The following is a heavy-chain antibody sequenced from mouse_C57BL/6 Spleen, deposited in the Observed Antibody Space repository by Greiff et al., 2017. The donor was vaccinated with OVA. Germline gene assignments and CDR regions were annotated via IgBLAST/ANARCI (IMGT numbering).Heavy chain of an antibody. CDR1: GFTFSNYW. Sequence: EVKLEESGGGLVQPGGSMKLSCVASGFTFSNYWMNWVRQSPEKGLEWVAQIRLKSDNYATHYAESVKGRFTISRDDSKSSVYLQMNNLRAEDTGIYYCTLELGGYAMDYWGQGTSVTVSS. CDR3: TLELGGYAMDY. D-gene: IGHD4-1*01. J-gene: IGHJ4*01. CDR2: IRLKSDNYAT. V-gene: IGHV6-3*01.